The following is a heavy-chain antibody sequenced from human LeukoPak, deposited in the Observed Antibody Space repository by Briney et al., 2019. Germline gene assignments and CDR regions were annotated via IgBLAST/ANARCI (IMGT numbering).Heavy chain of an antibody. Sequence: PGGSLRLSCAASGFTFSNYGMHWVRQAPGKGLEWVAIIWSDGSEKYYTDSVKGRFTISRDNSKDTLYLQMNSLRAEDTAVYYCARELAVAGFDYWGQGTLVTVSS. D-gene: IGHD6-19*01. CDR2: IWSDGSEK. V-gene: IGHV3-33*01. CDR3: ARELAVAGFDY. CDR1: GFTFSNYG. J-gene: IGHJ4*02.